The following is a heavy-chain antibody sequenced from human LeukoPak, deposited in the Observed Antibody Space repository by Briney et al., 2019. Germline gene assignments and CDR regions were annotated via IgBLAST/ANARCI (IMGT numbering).Heavy chain of an antibody. J-gene: IGHJ4*02. CDR3: ARLRGSGSYLYYFDY. Sequence: SETLSLTCAVSGGSISSGGYSWSWIRQPPGKGLERIGYIYHSGSTYYNPSLKSRVTISVDRSKNQFSLKLSSVTAADTAVYYCARLRGSGSYLYYFDYWGQGTLVTVSS. D-gene: IGHD3-10*01. CDR2: IYHSGST. CDR1: GGSISSGGYS. V-gene: IGHV4-30-2*01.